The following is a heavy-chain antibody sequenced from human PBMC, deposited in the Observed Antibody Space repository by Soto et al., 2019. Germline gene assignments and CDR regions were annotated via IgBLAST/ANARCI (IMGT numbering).Heavy chain of an antibody. Sequence: EVQLVESGGGLVQPGGSLRLSCAAPGFTFSSYSMIWVRQAPGKGLEWVSYISNSSSTIYYADSVKGRFTISRDNAKNSLYLQMNSLRDEDTAVYYCARDSPGRYCSSTSCPRMDVWGQGTTVTVSS. CDR2: ISNSSSTI. V-gene: IGHV3-48*02. CDR1: GFTFSSYS. J-gene: IGHJ6*02. CDR3: ARDSPGRYCSSTSCPRMDV. D-gene: IGHD2-2*01.